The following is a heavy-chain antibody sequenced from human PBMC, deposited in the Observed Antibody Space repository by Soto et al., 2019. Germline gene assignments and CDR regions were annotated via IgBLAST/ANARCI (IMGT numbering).Heavy chain of an antibody. Sequence: GGSLRLSCAASGFTFSSYSMNWVRQAPGKGLEWVSYISSSSSTIYYADSVKGRFTISRDNAKNSLYLQMNSLRDEDTAVYYCARPRDSSGYSPYYFDYWGQGTLVTVSS. J-gene: IGHJ4*02. V-gene: IGHV3-48*02. CDR3: ARPRDSSGYSPYYFDY. CDR1: GFTFSSYS. CDR2: ISSSSSTI. D-gene: IGHD3-22*01.